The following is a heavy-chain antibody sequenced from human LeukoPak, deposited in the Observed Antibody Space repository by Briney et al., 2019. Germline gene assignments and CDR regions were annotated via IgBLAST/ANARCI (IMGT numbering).Heavy chain of an antibody. J-gene: IGHJ4*02. CDR1: GFAFSSYG. CDR2: IWYDGSNK. CDR3: AGSFGELLDY. V-gene: IGHV3-33*01. D-gene: IGHD3-10*01. Sequence: GRSLRLSCAASGFAFSSYGMHWVRQAPGKGLEWVAVIWYDGSNKYYADSVKGRFTISRDNSKNTLYLQMNSLRAEDTAVYYCAGSFGELLDYWGQGTLVTASS.